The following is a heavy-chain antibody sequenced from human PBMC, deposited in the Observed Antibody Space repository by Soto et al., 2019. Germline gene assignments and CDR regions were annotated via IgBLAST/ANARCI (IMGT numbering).Heavy chain of an antibody. Sequence: AVKVSCKASGGTFSSYAISWVRQAPGQGLEWMGGIIPIFGTAKYAQKFQGRVTITADKSTSTAYMELSSLRSEDTAVYYCASGGYRGSYYLYYDYWMDVWC. J-gene: IGHJ6*02. CDR1: GGTFSSYA. CDR2: IIPIFGTA. CDR3: ASGGYRGSYYLYYDYWMDV. D-gene: IGHD1-26*01. V-gene: IGHV1-69*06.